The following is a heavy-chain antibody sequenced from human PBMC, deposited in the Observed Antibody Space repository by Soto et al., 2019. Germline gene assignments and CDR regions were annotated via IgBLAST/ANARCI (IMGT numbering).Heavy chain of an antibody. D-gene: IGHD3-10*01. CDR2: IWFDGSNK. Sequence: GGSLRLSCAASGFTFSDYGMHWVRQAPGKGLEWVAVIWFDGSNKYYAESVKGRFTLSRDNSKNTLYLQMNGLRAEDTGVFYCARDHSHGSGSYLALWGQGTLVTVSS. CDR3: ARDHSHGSGSYLAL. J-gene: IGHJ4*02. CDR1: GFTFSDYG. V-gene: IGHV3-33*01.